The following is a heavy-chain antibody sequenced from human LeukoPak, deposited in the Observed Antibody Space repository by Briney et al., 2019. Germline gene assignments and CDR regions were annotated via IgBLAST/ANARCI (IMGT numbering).Heavy chain of an antibody. V-gene: IGHV3-23*01. CDR3: AKLGDYFGSGRFSFFDY. D-gene: IGHD3-10*01. Sequence: GGSLRLSCTASGFTFSSYAMTWVRQAPGKGLEWVSSISGSAEITDYADSVRGRFAVSRDNSKSTLYLQLNSLRAEDTAKYYCAKLGDYFGSGRFSFFDYWGHGTLVTVSS. CDR2: ISGSAEIT. J-gene: IGHJ4*01. CDR1: GFTFSSYA.